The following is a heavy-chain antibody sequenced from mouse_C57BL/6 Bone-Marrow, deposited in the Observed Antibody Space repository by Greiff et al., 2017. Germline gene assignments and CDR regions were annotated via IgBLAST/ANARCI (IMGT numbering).Heavy chain of an antibody. Sequence: QVQLQQPGAELVKPGASVKLSCKASGYTFTSYWMQWVKQRPGQGLEWIGEIDPSDSYTNYNQKFRGKATLTVDTYSSTAYMQLSSLTSEDSAVYYCATGDYWGQGTTLTVSS. CDR2: IDPSDSYT. CDR1: GYTFTSYW. J-gene: IGHJ2*01. V-gene: IGHV1-50*01. CDR3: ATGDY.